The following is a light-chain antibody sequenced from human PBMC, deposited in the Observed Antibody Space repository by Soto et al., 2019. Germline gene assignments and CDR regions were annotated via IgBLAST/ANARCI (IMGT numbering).Light chain of an antibody. CDR2: KAS. CDR1: QSISSW. Sequence: DIQMTQSPSTLSASVGDRVTITCRASQSISSWLAWYQQKPGKAPKLLIYKASSLESGVPSKFSGSGSGTEFTLTSSSLQPDYFATYYCQQYYSYWTFGQGTKVEIK. J-gene: IGKJ1*01. CDR3: QQYYSYWT. V-gene: IGKV1-5*03.